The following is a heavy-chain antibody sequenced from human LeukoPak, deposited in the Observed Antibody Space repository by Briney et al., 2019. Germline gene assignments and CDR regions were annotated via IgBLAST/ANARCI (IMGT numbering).Heavy chain of an antibody. J-gene: IGHJ4*02. CDR3: ARESRRQWLVRGYYFDY. CDR2: IYTSGST. Sequence: SETLSLTCTVSGGSISSYYWSWIRQPAGKGLEWIGRIYTSGSTNYNPSLKSRVTMSVDTSKNQFSLKLSSVTAADTAVYYCARESRRQWLVRGYYFDYWGQGTLVTVSS. D-gene: IGHD6-19*01. CDR1: GGSISSYY. V-gene: IGHV4-4*07.